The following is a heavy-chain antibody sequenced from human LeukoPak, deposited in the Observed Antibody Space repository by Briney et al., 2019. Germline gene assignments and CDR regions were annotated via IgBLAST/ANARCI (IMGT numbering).Heavy chain of an antibody. CDR1: GYTFTGYG. D-gene: IGHD2-15*01. CDR2: ITTKNGNT. V-gene: IGHV1-18*01. J-gene: IGHJ6*02. Sequence: ASVKVSCKASGYTFTGYGISWVRQAPGQGLEWMGWITTKNGNTNYAQNLQGRVTMTTDTSTNTVYMELSSLRSEDTAVYYCARSDIVVVVAGNGMDVWGQGTTVTVSS. CDR3: ARSDIVVVVAGNGMDV.